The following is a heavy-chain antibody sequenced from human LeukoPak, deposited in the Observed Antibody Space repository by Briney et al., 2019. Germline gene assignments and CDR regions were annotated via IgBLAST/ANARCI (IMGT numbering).Heavy chain of an antibody. CDR2: INHSGST. J-gene: IGHJ4*02. D-gene: IGHD2-21*02. V-gene: IGHV4-34*01. Sequence: PSETLSLTCAVYGGSFSGYYWSWIRQPPGKGLEWIGEINHSGSTNYNPSLKSRVTISVDTSKNQFSLKLSSVTAADTAVYYCARWRGDSGYYFDYWGQGTLVSVSS. CDR1: GGSFSGYY. CDR3: ARWRGDSGYYFDY.